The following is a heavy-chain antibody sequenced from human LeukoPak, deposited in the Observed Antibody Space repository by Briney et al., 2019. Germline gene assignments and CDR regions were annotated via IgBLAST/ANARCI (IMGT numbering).Heavy chain of an antibody. CDR3: ARLLNYYDSGGSRPLWFDY. Sequence: ASVKVSCKASGYTFTSYGISWVRQAPGQGLEWMGWISAYNGNTNYAQKLQGRVTMTTDTSTSTAYMELRSLRSDDTAVYYCARLLNYYDSGGSRPLWFDYWGQGTLITVSS. CDR1: GYTFTSYG. V-gene: IGHV1-18*01. CDR2: ISAYNGNT. J-gene: IGHJ4*02. D-gene: IGHD3-22*01.